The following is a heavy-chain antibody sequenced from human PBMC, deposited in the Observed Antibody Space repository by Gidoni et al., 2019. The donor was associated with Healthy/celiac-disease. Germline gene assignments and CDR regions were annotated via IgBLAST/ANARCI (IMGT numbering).Heavy chain of an antibody. CDR2: ISGSGGST. D-gene: IGHD3-3*01. Sequence: EVQLLESGGGLVQPGGSLRLSCAASGFTFSSYAMSWVRQAPGKGLEWVSAISGSGGSTYYADSVKGRFTISRDNSKNTLYLQMNSLRAEDTAVYYCAGGRVLRFLEWPSPYYYYGMDVWGQGTTVTVSS. V-gene: IGHV3-23*01. J-gene: IGHJ6*02. CDR1: GFTFSSYA. CDR3: AGGRVLRFLEWPSPYYYYGMDV.